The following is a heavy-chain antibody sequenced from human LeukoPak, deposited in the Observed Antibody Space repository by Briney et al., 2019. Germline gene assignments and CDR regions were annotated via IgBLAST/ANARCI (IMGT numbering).Heavy chain of an antibody. CDR2: IIPIFGTA. V-gene: IGHV1-69*13. D-gene: IGHD3-22*01. J-gene: IGHJ6*02. CDR3: ARGSPYDSSGYYDYYYYGMDV. Sequence: GASVKVSCKASGGTFSSYAISWVRQAPGQGLEWMGGIIPIFGTANYAQKFQGRVTITADESTSTAYMELSSLRSEDTAVYYCARGSPYDSSGYYDYYYYGMDVWGQGTTVTVSS. CDR1: GGTFSSYA.